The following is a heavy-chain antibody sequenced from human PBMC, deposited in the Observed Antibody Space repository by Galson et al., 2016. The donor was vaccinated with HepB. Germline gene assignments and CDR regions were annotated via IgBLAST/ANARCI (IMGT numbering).Heavy chain of an antibody. CDR1: GFTFSRYT. CDR3: AKDRAAGPAIVVVTAADS. Sequence: SLRLSCAASGFTFSRYTMNWVRRAPGKGLEWVSSIITSSTYIYYTDSVKGRFSISRDNSKNALYLHLSSLRAEDTAVYYCAKDRAAGPAIVVVTAADSWGQGTLVTVSS. D-gene: IGHD2-21*02. V-gene: IGHV3-21*04. J-gene: IGHJ4*02. CDR2: IITSSTYI.